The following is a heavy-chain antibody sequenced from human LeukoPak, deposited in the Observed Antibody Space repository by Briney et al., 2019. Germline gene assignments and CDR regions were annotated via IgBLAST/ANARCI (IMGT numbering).Heavy chain of an antibody. J-gene: IGHJ4*02. Sequence: GGSLRLSCAASGFTVSSNYMSWVRQAPGKGLEWVSVIYSGGSTYYADSVKGRFTISRDNSKNTLYLQMNSLRAEDTAVYYCAKDPRIAVAGLFDYWGQGTLVTVSS. V-gene: IGHV3-66*01. CDR2: IYSGGST. CDR3: AKDPRIAVAGLFDY. D-gene: IGHD6-19*01. CDR1: GFTVSSNY.